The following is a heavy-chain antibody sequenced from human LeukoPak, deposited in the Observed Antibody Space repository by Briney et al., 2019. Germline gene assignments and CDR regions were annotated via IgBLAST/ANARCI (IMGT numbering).Heavy chain of an antibody. V-gene: IGHV1-69*13. CDR3: ASFYSGSYSDY. CDR2: IIPIFGTA. D-gene: IGHD1-26*01. CDR1: GGTFSSYA. Sequence: GASVKVSCKASGGTFSSYAISWVRQAPGQGLEWMGGIIPIFGTANYAQKFQGRVTITADESTSTAYTELSSLRSEDTAVYYCASFYSGSYSDYWGQGTLVTVSS. J-gene: IGHJ4*02.